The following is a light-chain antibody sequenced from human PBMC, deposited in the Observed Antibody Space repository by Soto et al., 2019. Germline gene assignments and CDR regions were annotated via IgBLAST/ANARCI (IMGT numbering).Light chain of an antibody. J-gene: IGKJ1*01. CDR3: QQYHNWPWT. CDR1: QSVSTN. Sequence: EIVLTQSPATLSLSPGERATLSCRASQSVSTNLVWYQQEPGQAPRLLIYGASSRATGIPARFSGSGSGTEFTLAISSLQSEDFAVYYCQQYHNWPWTFGQGTKVDIK. V-gene: IGKV3-15*01. CDR2: GAS.